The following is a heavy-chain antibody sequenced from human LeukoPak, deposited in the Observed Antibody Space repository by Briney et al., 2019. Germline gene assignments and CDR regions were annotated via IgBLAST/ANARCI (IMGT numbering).Heavy chain of an antibody. CDR3: ARHLIRRDYSSGWSQSRYYYYYMDV. CDR2: VYYSGSD. J-gene: IGHJ6*03. CDR1: GGSISSNDYY. D-gene: IGHD6-19*01. Sequence: PSETLSLTCTVSGGSISSNDYYWGWIRQPPGKGLEWIGSVYYSGSDSYNPSLKSRVTISVDTSRNQFSLRLSSVTAADTAVYYCARHLIRRDYSSGWSQSRYYYYYMDVWGKGTTVTISS. V-gene: IGHV4-39*01.